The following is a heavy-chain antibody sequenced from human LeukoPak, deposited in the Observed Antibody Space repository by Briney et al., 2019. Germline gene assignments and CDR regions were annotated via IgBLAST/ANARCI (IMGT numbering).Heavy chain of an antibody. Sequence: GGSLRLSCAASGFAFDDYGISWVRQAPGKGLEWVSGINWNGGSTGYADSVKGRFTISRDNAKNSLYLQMNSLRAEDTALYYCARESSSGWYGEYYFDYWGQGTLVTVSS. V-gene: IGHV3-20*04. J-gene: IGHJ4*02. CDR1: GFAFDDYG. D-gene: IGHD6-19*01. CDR3: ARESSSGWYGEYYFDY. CDR2: INWNGGST.